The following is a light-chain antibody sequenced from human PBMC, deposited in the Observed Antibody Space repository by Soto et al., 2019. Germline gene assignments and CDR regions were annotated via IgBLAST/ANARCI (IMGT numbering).Light chain of an antibody. Sequence: DIQMPQSPSLLSASIGDRVTITCRASQHIATSLSWFQHKVGKAPTLLIYGASALQSGVPSRFSGSVSGTHCTLTISGLQPEDFATYYCQQSSSVPRTVGQGTRVDLK. CDR3: QQSSSVPRT. CDR2: GAS. CDR1: QHIATS. V-gene: IGKV1-39*01. J-gene: IGKJ1*01.